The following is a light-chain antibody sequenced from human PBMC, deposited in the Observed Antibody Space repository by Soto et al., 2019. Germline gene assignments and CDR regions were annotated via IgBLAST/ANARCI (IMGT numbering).Light chain of an antibody. Sequence: EIVMTQSPATLSVSPGERVTLSCRASQSISTNLAWYQQKPGQAPRLLIHGASTRATGIPARFSGSGSGTEFTVTISSLQSEDFAVYYCQQYNDWPRTFGHGTKVEI. V-gene: IGKV3-15*01. CDR2: GAS. J-gene: IGKJ1*01. CDR1: QSISTN. CDR3: QQYNDWPRT.